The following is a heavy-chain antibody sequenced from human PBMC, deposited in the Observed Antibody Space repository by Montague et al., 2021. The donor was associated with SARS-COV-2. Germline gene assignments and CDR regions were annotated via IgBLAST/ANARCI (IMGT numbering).Heavy chain of an antibody. CDR2: FYYTGST. V-gene: IGHV4-61*01. Sequence: SETLSLTCIVSGVSVTNGNYYWSWIRQTPGKGLEWIGYFYYTGSTESXPSLKSRVTVSGDTSKNQFSLKLTSVTAADTAVYFCVRDVGTGWGTFDSWGQGILVTVSS. CDR3: VRDVGTGWGTFDS. CDR1: GVSVTNGNYY. J-gene: IGHJ4*02. D-gene: IGHD6-19*01.